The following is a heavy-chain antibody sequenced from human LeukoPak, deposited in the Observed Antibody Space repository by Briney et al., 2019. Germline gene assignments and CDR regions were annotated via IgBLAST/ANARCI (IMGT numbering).Heavy chain of an antibody. CDR2: ISDTGTST. J-gene: IGHJ4*02. V-gene: IGHV3-23*01. CDR1: GFTFGSYG. Sequence: GGSLRLSCAASGFTFGSYGMSWVRQAPVKGLEWVSTISDTGTSTYYADSVKGRFTISGDNSKNTLYLQMSSLRAEDTAVYYCLVTTRSRGFDYWGQGTLVTVSS. D-gene: IGHD1/OR15-1a*01. CDR3: LVTTRSRGFDY.